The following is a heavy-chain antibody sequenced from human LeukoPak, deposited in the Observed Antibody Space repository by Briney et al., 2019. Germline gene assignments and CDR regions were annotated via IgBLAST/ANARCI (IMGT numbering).Heavy chain of an antibody. V-gene: IGHV1-18*01. CDR2: ISTYNGDT. J-gene: IGHJ5*02. CDR3: ARRYCGGDCYSAGNWFDP. Sequence: GASVKVSCKASGYTFSTYGISWVRQAPGQGLEWMGWISTYNGDTNYSQKLQGRVTMTTDTSTSTAYMELRSLRSDDTAVYYCARRYCGGDCYSAGNWFDPWGQGTLATVSS. D-gene: IGHD2-21*02. CDR1: GYTFSTYG.